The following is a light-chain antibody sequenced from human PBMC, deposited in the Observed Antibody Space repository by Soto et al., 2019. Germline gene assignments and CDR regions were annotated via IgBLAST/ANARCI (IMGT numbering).Light chain of an antibody. CDR3: QQSYSTPLT. CDR1: QSISSY. CDR2: AAS. V-gene: IGKV1-39*01. J-gene: IGKJ3*01. Sequence: DIQMTQSPSSLCSSLGDRVTITCGASQSISSYLNWYQQKPGNAPKLLIYAASSLQSGVPSRFSGSGSGTDFTLTISSLQHEDFATYYGQQSYSTPLTFGPGTKVDIK.